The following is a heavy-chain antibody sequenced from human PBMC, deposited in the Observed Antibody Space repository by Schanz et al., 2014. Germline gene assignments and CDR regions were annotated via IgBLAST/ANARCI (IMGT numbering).Heavy chain of an antibody. Sequence: QVQMVDSGGGVVQPGRSLRLSCAASGFAFSVYGMHWVRQAPGKGPEWVAFIWYDGSNKYYADSVKGRFTISRDNSENTLYLQMNSLSADDTAVFYCAKGMGYCSGGTCYDYYYYGLDVWGQGTTVTVSS. V-gene: IGHV3-33*06. CDR1: GFAFSVYG. D-gene: IGHD2-15*01. CDR2: IWYDGSNK. J-gene: IGHJ6*02. CDR3: AKGMGYCSGGTCYDYYYYGLDV.